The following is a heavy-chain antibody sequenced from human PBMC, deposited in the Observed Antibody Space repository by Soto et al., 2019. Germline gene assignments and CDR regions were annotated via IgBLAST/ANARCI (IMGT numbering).Heavy chain of an antibody. J-gene: IGHJ5*02. CDR2: INHSGST. Sequence: QVQLQQWGAGLLKPSETLSLTCAVYGGSFSGYYWSWIRQPPGKGLEWIGEINHSGSTNYNPSLKSRVTISVDTSKNQFSLKLSSVTAAYTAVYYCASPTGGDDCSGGSCYSGWFDPWGQGTLVTVSS. V-gene: IGHV4-34*01. D-gene: IGHD2-15*01. CDR3: ASPTGGDDCSGGSCYSGWFDP. CDR1: GGSFSGYY.